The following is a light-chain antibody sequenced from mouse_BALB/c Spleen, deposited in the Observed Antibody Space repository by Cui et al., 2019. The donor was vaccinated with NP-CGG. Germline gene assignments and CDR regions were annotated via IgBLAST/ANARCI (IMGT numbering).Light chain of an antibody. CDR1: TGAVTTSNY. Sequence: QAVVTQESIPTTLPGETVTLTCRSSTGAVTTSNYANWVQEKPDHLFTGLIGGTNNRVPGVPARFSGSLIGDKAALTITGAQTEDEAMYFCALWYSNHWVFGGGTKLTVL. V-gene: IGLV1*01. CDR2: GTN. CDR3: ALWYSNHWV. J-gene: IGLJ1*01.